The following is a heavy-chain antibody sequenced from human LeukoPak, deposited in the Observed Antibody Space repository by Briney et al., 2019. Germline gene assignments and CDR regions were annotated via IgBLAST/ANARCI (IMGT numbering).Heavy chain of an antibody. J-gene: IGHJ4*02. D-gene: IGHD3-9*01. CDR2: ITGGGSGI. V-gene: IGHV3-23*01. CDR3: AMWGDYDVLTGYYVSDY. CDR1: GFTFSNYA. Sequence: GGSLRLSCAASGFTFSNYAMSWVRQAPGKGLEWVSAITGGGSGIYYADSMKSRFTISRDNSKNTLYLQINSLRAEDTAVYYCAMWGDYDVLTGYYVSDYWGQGTLVTVSS.